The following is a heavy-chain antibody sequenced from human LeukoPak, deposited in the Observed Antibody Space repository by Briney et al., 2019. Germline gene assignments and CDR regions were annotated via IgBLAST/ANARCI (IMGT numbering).Heavy chain of an antibody. CDR2: ISGSGGST. V-gene: IGHV3-23*01. Sequence: PGGSLRLSCAASGFTFSSYAMSWVRQAPGKGLECVSAISGSGGSTYYADSVKGRFTISRDNSKNTLYLQMNSLRAEDTAVYYCAKDRRLIAAAGTYDYWGQGTLVTVSS. CDR1: GFTFSSYA. CDR3: AKDRRLIAAAGTYDY. J-gene: IGHJ4*02. D-gene: IGHD6-13*01.